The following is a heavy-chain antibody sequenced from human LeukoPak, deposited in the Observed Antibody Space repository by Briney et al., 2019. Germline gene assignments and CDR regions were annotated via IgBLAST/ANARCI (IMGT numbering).Heavy chain of an antibody. Sequence: GGSLRLSCAASGFTFSSYGMHWVRQAPGKGLEWVAVIWYDGSNKYYADSVKGRFTISRDNSKNTLCLQMNSLRAEDTAVYYCARDYYGSGSPPDYWGQGTLVTVSS. D-gene: IGHD3-10*01. CDR3: ARDYYGSGSPPDY. CDR1: GFTFSSYG. CDR2: IWYDGSNK. V-gene: IGHV3-33*01. J-gene: IGHJ4*02.